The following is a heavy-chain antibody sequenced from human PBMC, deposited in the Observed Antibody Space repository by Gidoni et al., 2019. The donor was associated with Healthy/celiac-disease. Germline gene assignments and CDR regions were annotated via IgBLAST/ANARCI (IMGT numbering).Heavy chain of an antibody. V-gene: IGHV4-34*01. CDR3: ARGSAADGYNSGYFDY. D-gene: IGHD5-12*01. CDR1: GGYLSCYY. Sequence: QVQLQQWGAGLLKPSETQSLTFAVYGGYLSCYYWRWIIQPPGKGLEWLGEINHSGSTNYNPSLKSRVTISVDTSKNQFSLKLISVTAADTAVYYCARGSAADGYNSGYFDYWGQGTLVTVSS. CDR2: INHSGST. J-gene: IGHJ4*02.